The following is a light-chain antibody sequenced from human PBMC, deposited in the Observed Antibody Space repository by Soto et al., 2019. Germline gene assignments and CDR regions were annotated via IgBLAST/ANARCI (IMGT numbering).Light chain of an antibody. CDR1: QSVSSY. V-gene: IGKV3-20*01. CDR3: QQYAGSST. CDR2: GES. J-gene: IGKJ1*01. Sequence: EIVLTQSPATLSLSPGERATLSCRASQSVSSYLAWYQQKPGQAPRLLIYGESSRATGIPDRFSGSGSGTDFTLTISRLEPEDFAVYYCQQYAGSSTFGQGTKVDIK.